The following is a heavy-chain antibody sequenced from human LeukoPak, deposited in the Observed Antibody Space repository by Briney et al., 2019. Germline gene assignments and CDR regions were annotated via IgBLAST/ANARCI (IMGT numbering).Heavy chain of an antibody. V-gene: IGHV1-2*02. CDR2: INPNSGGT. Sequence: ASVKVSCKASGYTFTGYYMRWVRQAPGQGLEWMGWINPNSGGTNYAQKFQGRVTMTRDTSISTAYMELSRLRSDDTAVYYCARGDWIAVAGDYWGQGTLVTVSS. CDR1: GYTFTGYY. CDR3: ARGDWIAVAGDY. D-gene: IGHD6-19*01. J-gene: IGHJ4*02.